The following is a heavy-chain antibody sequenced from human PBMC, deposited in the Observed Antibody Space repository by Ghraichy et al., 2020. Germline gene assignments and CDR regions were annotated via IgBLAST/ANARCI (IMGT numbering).Heavy chain of an antibody. CDR2: IDPKNGDT. CDR1: GYTFNDYH. D-gene: IGHD2-2*01. CDR3: AIAPPTSWKCIDY. V-gene: IGHV1-2*02. J-gene: IGHJ4*02. Sequence: ASVKVSCEASGYTFNDYHIHWVRQAPGQGLEWMGWIDPKNGDTNYVQKFQGRVAMTRDTSINTAYVELSSLTSDDTAVYYCAIAPPTSWKCIDYWGQGTLVTVSS.